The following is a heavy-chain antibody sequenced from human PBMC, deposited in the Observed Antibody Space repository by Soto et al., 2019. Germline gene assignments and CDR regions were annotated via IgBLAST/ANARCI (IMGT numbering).Heavy chain of an antibody. J-gene: IGHJ6*02. CDR3: AKDKDIVVVPVTRGGMDV. Sequence: PGGSLRLSCAASGFTFSSYAMSWVRQAPGKGLEWVSAISGGGDSTYYADSVKGRFTLSRDNSKNTLYLQMNSLRAEDTAVYYCAKDKDIVVVPVTRGGMDVWGQGTTVTVSS. V-gene: IGHV3-23*01. CDR2: ISGGGDST. CDR1: GFTFSSYA. D-gene: IGHD2-2*01.